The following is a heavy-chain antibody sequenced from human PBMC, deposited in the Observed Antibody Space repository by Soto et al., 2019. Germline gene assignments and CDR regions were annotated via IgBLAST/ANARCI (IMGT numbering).Heavy chain of an antibody. J-gene: IGHJ4*02. V-gene: IGHV3-74*01. CDR2: INSDGSST. Sequence: VGSLRLSCAASGFTFSSYWMHWVRQAPGKGLVWVSRINSDGSSTSYADSVKGRFTISRDNAKNTLYLQMNSLRAEDTAVYYCARARIAVAGYDYWGQGTLVTVSS. CDR1: GFTFSSYW. CDR3: ARARIAVAGYDY. D-gene: IGHD6-19*01.